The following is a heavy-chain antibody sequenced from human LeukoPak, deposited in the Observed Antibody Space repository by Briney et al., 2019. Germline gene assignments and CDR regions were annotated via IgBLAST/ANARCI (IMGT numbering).Heavy chain of an antibody. J-gene: IGHJ3*02. CDR1: GDSVSSNSAA. Sequence: SQTLSLTCAISGDSVSSNSAAWNWIRQSPSRGLEWLGRTYYRSKWYNDYAVSVESRITINPDTSKNQFSLQLNSVTPEDTAVYYCARETKQQLVRGGAFDIWGQGTMVTVSS. D-gene: IGHD6-13*01. CDR2: TYYRSKWYN. V-gene: IGHV6-1*01. CDR3: ARETKQQLVRGGAFDI.